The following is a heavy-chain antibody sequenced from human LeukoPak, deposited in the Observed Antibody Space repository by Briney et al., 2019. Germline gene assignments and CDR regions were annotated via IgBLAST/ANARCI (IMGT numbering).Heavy chain of an antibody. CDR2: IYYSGST. D-gene: IGHD3-22*01. CDR1: GGSISSYY. Sequence: SETLSLTCTVSGGSISSYYWSWIRQPPGKGLEWIGYIYYSGSTNYNPSLESRVTISVDTSKNQFSLKLSSVTAADTAVYYCARHAPTWLPLDYWGQGTLVTVSS. J-gene: IGHJ4*02. V-gene: IGHV4-59*08. CDR3: ARHAPTWLPLDY.